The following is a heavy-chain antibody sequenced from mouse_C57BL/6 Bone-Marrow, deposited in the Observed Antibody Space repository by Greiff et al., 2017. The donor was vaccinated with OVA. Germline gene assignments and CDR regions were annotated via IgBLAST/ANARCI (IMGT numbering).Heavy chain of an antibody. D-gene: IGHD2-3*01. CDR3: ARLGDGYPLFDY. J-gene: IGHJ2*01. Sequence: QVQLKQPGAELVMPGASVKLSCKASGYTFTSYWMHWVKQRPGQGLEWIGEIDPSDSYTNYNQKFKGKSTLTVDKSSSTAYMQLSSLTSEDSAVYYRARLGDGYPLFDYWGQGTTLTVSS. CDR2: IDPSDSYT. V-gene: IGHV1-69*01. CDR1: GYTFTSYW.